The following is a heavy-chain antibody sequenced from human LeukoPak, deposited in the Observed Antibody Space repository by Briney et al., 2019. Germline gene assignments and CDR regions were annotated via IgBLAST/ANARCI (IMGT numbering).Heavy chain of an antibody. V-gene: IGHV4-34*01. CDR2: INHRGST. J-gene: IGHJ4*02. Sequence: SETLSLTCIVSGGSVSSYYWSWIRQPAGKGLEWIGEINHRGSTTYNPSLKSRVTISLDTSKNQFSLKLSSVTAADTAVYYCARVGLDWGSIDYWGQGTLVTVSS. CDR1: GGSVSSYY. D-gene: IGHD3/OR15-3a*01. CDR3: ARVGLDWGSIDY.